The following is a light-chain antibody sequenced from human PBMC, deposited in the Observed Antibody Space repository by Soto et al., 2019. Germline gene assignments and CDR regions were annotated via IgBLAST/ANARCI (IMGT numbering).Light chain of an antibody. CDR3: QQANNFPRT. V-gene: IGKV1-12*01. J-gene: IGKJ1*01. CDR1: QGIRRW. CDR2: AAS. Sequence: DIQMTQSPSSVSASIGDRVTITCRASQGIRRWLAWYQQKPGKAPKLLIFAASSLQSGVPSRFSGSGSGTDCTLTISSLQPEDFATYSCQQANNFPRTFGQGTKVEIK.